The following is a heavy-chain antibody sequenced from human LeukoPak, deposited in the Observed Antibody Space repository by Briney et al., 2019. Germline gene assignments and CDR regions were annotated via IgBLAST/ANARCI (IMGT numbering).Heavy chain of an antibody. Sequence: GGSLRLSCVASGFTFTNCAMTWVRQAPGKGLEGVSSISRGGSTTYYADSAKGRFTICRDNSKNTVYLQMSSLSVEDTAVYYCAKDQSRVGASDPFDSWGQGTLVTVSS. J-gene: IGHJ5*01. CDR3: AKDQSRVGASDPFDS. CDR2: ISRGGSTT. D-gene: IGHD1-26*01. V-gene: IGHV3-23*01. CDR1: GFTFTNCA.